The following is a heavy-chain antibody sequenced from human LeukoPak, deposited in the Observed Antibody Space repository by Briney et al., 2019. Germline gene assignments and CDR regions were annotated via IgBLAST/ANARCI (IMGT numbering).Heavy chain of an antibody. J-gene: IGHJ6*02. V-gene: IGHV3-21*01. D-gene: IGHD2-15*01. CDR2: ISSSSSYI. CDR3: ARDHIVVVVAAIGYYYYYGMDV. Sequence: PGGSLRLSCAASGFTFSSYSMYWVRQAPGKGLEWVSSISSSSSYIYYADSVKGRFTISRDNAKNSLYLQMNSLRAEDTAVYYCARDHIVVVVAAIGYYYYYGMDVWGQGTTVTVSS. CDR1: GFTFSSYS.